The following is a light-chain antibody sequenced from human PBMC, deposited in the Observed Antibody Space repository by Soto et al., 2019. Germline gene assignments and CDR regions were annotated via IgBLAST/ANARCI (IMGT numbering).Light chain of an antibody. CDR2: EVN. J-gene: IGLJ2*01. Sequence: QSALTQPASVSGSPGQSITISCTGTSRDVGDYNYVSWFQQHPGKAPKLMIYEVNNRPSGVSNRFSGSKSGNTASLTISGLQAEDEADYYCSSYSSISTLEVLFGGGTKLTVL. CDR1: SRDVGDYNY. V-gene: IGLV2-14*01. CDR3: SSYSSISTLEVL.